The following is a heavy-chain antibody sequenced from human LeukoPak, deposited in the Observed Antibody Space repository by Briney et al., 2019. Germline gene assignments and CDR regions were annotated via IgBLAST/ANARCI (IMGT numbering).Heavy chain of an antibody. J-gene: IGHJ4*02. Sequence: TGGSLRLSCAASGFTFDDYAMHWVRQAPGKGLEWVSGISWNSGSIGYADSVKGRFTISRDNAKNSLYLQMNSLRAEDTALYYCAKETLQNYYDSSGYSLGYFDYWGQGTLVTVSS. CDR3: AKETLQNYYDSSGYSLGYFDY. V-gene: IGHV3-9*01. CDR2: ISWNSGSI. CDR1: GFTFDDYA. D-gene: IGHD3-22*01.